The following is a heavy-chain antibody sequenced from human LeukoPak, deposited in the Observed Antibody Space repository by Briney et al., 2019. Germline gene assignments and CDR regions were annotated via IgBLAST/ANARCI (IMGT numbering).Heavy chain of an antibody. D-gene: IGHD3-3*01. CDR2: IYTSGST. Sequence: SETLSLTCTVSGVSISSYYWNWIRQPAGKGLEWIRRIYTSGSTNFNPSLKSRVTMSVDTSKNQFSLKLSSVTAADTAVYYCARGGVVTQPGYFQHWGQGTLVTVSS. CDR1: GVSISSYY. V-gene: IGHV4-4*07. J-gene: IGHJ1*01. CDR3: ARGGVVTQPGYFQH.